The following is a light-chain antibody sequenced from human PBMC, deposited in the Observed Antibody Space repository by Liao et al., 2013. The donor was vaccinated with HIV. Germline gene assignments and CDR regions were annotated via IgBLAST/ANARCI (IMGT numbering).Light chain of an antibody. Sequence: SYELTQPPSVSVAPEKTATVTCGGSNIGSKSVHWYQQKPGQAPLLVIYEDTKRPSGIPERFSGSNSGNTATLTISETQALDEADYFCQTWDTNSWVFGGGTKLTVL. CDR2: EDT. V-gene: IGLV3-21*01. CDR3: QTWDTNSWV. CDR1: NIGSKS. J-gene: IGLJ3*02.